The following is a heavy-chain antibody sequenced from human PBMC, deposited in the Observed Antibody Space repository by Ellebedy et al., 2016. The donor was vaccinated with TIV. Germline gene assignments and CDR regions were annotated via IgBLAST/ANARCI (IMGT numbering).Heavy chain of an antibody. Sequence: GGSLRLSCAASGFSFSSNWMSWVRQAPGKGLEWVANIKQDGSAKYYVYSVKGRFTISRDNAKNSLYLQMNSLRAEDTAVYYCARINWNKFDYWGQGTLVTVSS. D-gene: IGHD1/OR15-1a*01. V-gene: IGHV3-7*03. CDR3: ARINWNKFDY. J-gene: IGHJ4*02. CDR2: IKQDGSAK. CDR1: GFSFSSNW.